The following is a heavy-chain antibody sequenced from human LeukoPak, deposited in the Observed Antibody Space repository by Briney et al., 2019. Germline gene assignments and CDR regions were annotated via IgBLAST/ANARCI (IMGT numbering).Heavy chain of an antibody. CDR3: ARVTGYVIEDNFDY. J-gene: IGHJ4*02. Sequence: ASVKVSCKASGYTFTGYYLHWVRQAPRQGLEWMGWINPTSGGTNYAQKFQDRVTMTRDTSISTAYMELSRLRSDDTAVYYCARVTGYVIEDNFDYWGQGTLVTVSS. D-gene: IGHD2-15*01. CDR1: GYTFTGYY. CDR2: INPTSGGT. V-gene: IGHV1-2*02.